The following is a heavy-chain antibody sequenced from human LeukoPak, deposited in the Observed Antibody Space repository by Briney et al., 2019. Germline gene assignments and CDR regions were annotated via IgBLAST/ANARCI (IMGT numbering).Heavy chain of an antibody. D-gene: IGHD3-9*01. CDR2: ISGSGSDM. CDR3: ARTNYDILTGYNPYFDY. J-gene: IGHJ4*02. Sequence: AGGPLRLSCVVSGFGFSDSYMTWIRQTPGKGLEWLAYISGSGSDMYYADSVKGRFTISRDNAKNSLYLQMNSLRAEDTAVYYCARTNYDILTGYNPYFDYWGQGTLVTVSS. V-gene: IGHV3-11*04. CDR1: GFGFSDSY.